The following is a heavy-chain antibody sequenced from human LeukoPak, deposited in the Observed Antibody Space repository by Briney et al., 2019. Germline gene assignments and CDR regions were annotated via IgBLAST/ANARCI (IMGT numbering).Heavy chain of an antibody. J-gene: IGHJ5*02. D-gene: IGHD6-13*01. CDR3: ARDPGSSSP. CDR1: GFTFSSSW. Sequence: RGSPRLSSAASGFTFSSSWIHLVRPAPGKGLVWVSRINSDGSSTSYADSVKGRFTISRDNAKNTLYLQMNSLRAEDTAVYYCARDPGSSSPWGQGTLVTVSS. CDR2: INSDGSST. V-gene: IGHV3-74*01.